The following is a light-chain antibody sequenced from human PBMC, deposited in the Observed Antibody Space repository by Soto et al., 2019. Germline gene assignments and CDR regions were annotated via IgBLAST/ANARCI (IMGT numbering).Light chain of an antibody. CDR3: QQYYSYSWT. CDR1: QGISSY. V-gene: IGKV1-8*01. CDR2: AAS. Sequence: AIRMTQSPSSLSASTGDRVTITCRASQGISSYLAWYQQKPGKAPKLLIYAASTWQSGVPSRFSGSGSGTDFTLTISCLQSEDFATYYCQQYYSYSWTVGQGTKVEIK. J-gene: IGKJ1*01.